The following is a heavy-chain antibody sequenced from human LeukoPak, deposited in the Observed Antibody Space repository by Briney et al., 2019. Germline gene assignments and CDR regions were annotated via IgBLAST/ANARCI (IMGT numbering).Heavy chain of an antibody. V-gene: IGHV4-61*02. D-gene: IGHD3-10*01. Sequence: SDTLSLTCTVSGGSLSSGSYYRSWIRQPPGKGLEWIGRIYTSGSTNYNPSLKSRVTISVDASENQFSLKLSSVTAADTAVYYCARAGGGSNYFDYWGQGTLVTVSS. J-gene: IGHJ4*02. CDR3: ARAGGGSNYFDY. CDR1: GGSLSSGSYY. CDR2: IYTSGST.